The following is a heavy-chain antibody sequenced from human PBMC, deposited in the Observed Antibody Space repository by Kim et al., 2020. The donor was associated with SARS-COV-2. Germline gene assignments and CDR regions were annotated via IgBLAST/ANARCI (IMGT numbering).Heavy chain of an antibody. V-gene: IGHV3-23*01. D-gene: IGHD1-26*01. CDR1: GLTFSNYA. CDR2: ISGSGINT. J-gene: IGHJ4*02. Sequence: GGSLRLSCAASGLTFSNYAMSWVRQAPGKGLEWVSAISGSGINTYYTDSVRGRFTISRDNSKNTLYLQMNSLRADDTAVYYCATDVLSGSYRGAKDYWGQGTLVTVSS. CDR3: ATDVLSGSYRGAKDY.